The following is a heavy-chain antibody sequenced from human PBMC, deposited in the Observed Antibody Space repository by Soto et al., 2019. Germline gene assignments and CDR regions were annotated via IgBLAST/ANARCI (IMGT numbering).Heavy chain of an antibody. J-gene: IGHJ4*02. V-gene: IGHV4-59*01. D-gene: IGHD4-17*01. CDR1: GGSISSYY. CDR3: ARCHDYGDYVVGYFDY. CDR2: IYYSGST. Sequence: SEILSLTCTVSGGSISSYYWSWIRQPPGKGLEWIGYIYYSGSTNYNPSLKSRVAISVDTSKNQFSLKLSSVTAADTAVYYCARCHDYGDYVVGYFDYWGQGTLVTVSS.